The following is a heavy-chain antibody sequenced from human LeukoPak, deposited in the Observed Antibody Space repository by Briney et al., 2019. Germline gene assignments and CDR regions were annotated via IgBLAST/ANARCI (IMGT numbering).Heavy chain of an antibody. Sequence: ASVKVSRKASGYTFTGYYMHWVRQAPGQGLEWMGWINPNSGGTNYAQKFQGRVTMTRDTSISTAYMELSRLRSDDTAVYYCARDKSRTYYDFWSGYYRYYMDVWGKGTTVTVSS. D-gene: IGHD3-3*01. J-gene: IGHJ6*03. CDR3: ARDKSRTYYDFWSGYYRYYMDV. CDR1: GYTFTGYY. CDR2: INPNSGGT. V-gene: IGHV1-2*02.